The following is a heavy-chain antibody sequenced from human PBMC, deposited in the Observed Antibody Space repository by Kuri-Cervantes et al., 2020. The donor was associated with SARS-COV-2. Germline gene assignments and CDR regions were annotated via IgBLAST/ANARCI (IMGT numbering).Heavy chain of an antibody. Sequence: ASVKVSCKASGCTFTSYGISWVRQAPGQGLEWMGWVCAYNGNTNYAQKLQGRVTMTTDTSTSTDYMELRSLRPDDTAVYYCAREGVVWFGGYLDYWGQGTLVTVSS. V-gene: IGHV1-18*01. CDR2: VCAYNGNT. D-gene: IGHD3-10*01. J-gene: IGHJ4*02. CDR1: GCTFTSYG. CDR3: AREGVVWFGGYLDY.